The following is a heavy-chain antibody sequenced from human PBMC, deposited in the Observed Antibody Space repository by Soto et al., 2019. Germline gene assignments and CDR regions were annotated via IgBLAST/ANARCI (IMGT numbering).Heavy chain of an antibody. D-gene: IGHD2-21*02. CDR3: ATTGLGGNSGGDAFDI. J-gene: IGHJ3*02. CDR2: IWYDGSNK. V-gene: IGHV3-33*01. CDR1: GFTFSSYG. Sequence: QVQLVESGGGVVQPGRSMRLSCAASGFTFSSYGMHWGRQAPGKGLEWVAVIWYDGSNKYYADSVKGRFTIARDNSKNTLYLQMNSLRSEHTSVYYCATTGLGGNSGGDAFDIWGQGPMVRVSS.